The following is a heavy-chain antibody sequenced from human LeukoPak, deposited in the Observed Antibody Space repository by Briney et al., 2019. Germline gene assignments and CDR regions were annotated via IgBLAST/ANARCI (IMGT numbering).Heavy chain of an antibody. D-gene: IGHD4-17*01. V-gene: IGHV4-59*08. CDR1: GGSISTYW. CDR2: IYYSGST. Sequence: PPETLSLTCTVSGGSISTYWWSWIRQPPGKGLEWIGYIYYSGSTNCNPSLKSRVTISVDTSKNQFSLKLSSVTAADTAVYYCARGTVTTSMKAFDIWGQGTMVTVSS. J-gene: IGHJ3*02. CDR3: ARGTVTTSMKAFDI.